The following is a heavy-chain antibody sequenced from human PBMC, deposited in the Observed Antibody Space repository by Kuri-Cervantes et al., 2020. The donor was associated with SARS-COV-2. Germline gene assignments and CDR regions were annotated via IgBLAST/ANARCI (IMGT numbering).Heavy chain of an antibody. CDR2: IKQDGSEK. CDR1: GFTFSSYW. D-gene: IGHD4-17*01. Sequence: GGSLRLSCAASGFTFSSYWMSWVRQAPGKGLEWVANIKQDGSEKYYVDSVKGRFTISRDNAKNSLYLQMNSLRAEDTAVYYCARDNYKDYGDYNWYFDLWGRGTLVTVSS. CDR3: ARDNYKDYGDYNWYFDL. V-gene: IGHV3-7*01. J-gene: IGHJ2*01.